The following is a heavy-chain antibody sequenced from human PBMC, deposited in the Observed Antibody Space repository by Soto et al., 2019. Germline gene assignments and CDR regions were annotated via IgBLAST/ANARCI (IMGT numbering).Heavy chain of an antibody. D-gene: IGHD2-2*01. CDR2: ISAYNGNT. V-gene: IGHV1-18*01. CDR3: ARDSWYQLLRGQFLWAFDI. CDR1: GYTFTSYG. J-gene: IGHJ3*02. Sequence: QVQLVQSGAEVKKSGASVKVSCKASGYTFTSYGISWVRQAPGQGLEWMGWISAYNGNTNYAQKLQGRVTMTTDTSTSTAYMELRSLRSDDTAVYYCARDSWYQLLRGQFLWAFDIWSQGTMVTVSS.